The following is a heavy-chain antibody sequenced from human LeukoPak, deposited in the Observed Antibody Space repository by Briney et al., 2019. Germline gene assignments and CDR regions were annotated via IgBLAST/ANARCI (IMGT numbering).Heavy chain of an antibody. CDR1: GYSFTSYW. V-gene: IGHV5-10-1*01. CDR3: ASWGDSSGKVWDY. Sequence: GASLQISCKGSGYSFTSYWISWVRQMPGKGLEWMGRIDPSDSYTNYSPSFQGHVTISADKSISTAYLQWSSLKASDTAMYYCASWGDSSGKVWDYWGQGTLVTVSS. J-gene: IGHJ4*02. D-gene: IGHD6-19*01. CDR2: IDPSDSYT.